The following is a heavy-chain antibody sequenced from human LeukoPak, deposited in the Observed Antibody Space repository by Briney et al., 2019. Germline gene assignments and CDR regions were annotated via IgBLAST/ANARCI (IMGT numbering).Heavy chain of an antibody. D-gene: IGHD2-8*01. CDR2: IKQDGGEK. CDR3: ARSNGFGMDV. Sequence: GGSLRLSCVDSGTTFSRYWMSWVRQAPGKGLEWVANIKQDGGEKYYVDSVKGRFTISRDNAKNSLYLQMNSLRAEDTAVYYCARSNGFGMDVWGQGTTVTVSS. J-gene: IGHJ6*02. CDR1: GTTFSRYW. V-gene: IGHV3-7*01.